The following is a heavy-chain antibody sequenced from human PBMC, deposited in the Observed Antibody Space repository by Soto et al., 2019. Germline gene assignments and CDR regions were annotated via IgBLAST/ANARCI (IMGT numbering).Heavy chain of an antibody. V-gene: IGHV1-3*01. CDR3: ARRNEPYDYIWGSYRYNALGYFDY. J-gene: IGHJ4*02. D-gene: IGHD3-16*02. Sequence: ASVKVSCKASGYTFTSYAMHWVRQAPGQRLEWMGWINAGNGNTKYSQKFQGRVTITRDTSASTAYMELSSLRSEDTAVYYCARRNEPYDYIWGSYRYNALGYFDYWGQGTLVTVSS. CDR2: INAGNGNT. CDR1: GYTFTSYA.